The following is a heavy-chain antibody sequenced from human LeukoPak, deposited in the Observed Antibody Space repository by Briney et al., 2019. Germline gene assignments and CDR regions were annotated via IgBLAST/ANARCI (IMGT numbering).Heavy chain of an antibody. CDR2: IYYSGST. Sequence: PSETLSLTCTVSGGSVSSGSYYWSWIRQPPGKGLEWIGYIYYSGSTNYNPSLKSRVTISVDTSKNQFSLKLSSVTAADTAVYYCATGGGAYYAYWGQGTLVTVSS. CDR3: ATGGGAYYAY. V-gene: IGHV4-61*01. J-gene: IGHJ4*02. D-gene: IGHD3-22*01. CDR1: GGSVSSGSYY.